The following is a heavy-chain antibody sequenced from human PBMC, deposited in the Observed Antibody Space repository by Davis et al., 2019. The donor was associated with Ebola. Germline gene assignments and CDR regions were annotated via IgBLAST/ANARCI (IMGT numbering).Heavy chain of an antibody. D-gene: IGHD6-13*01. Sequence: GESLKISCAASGFTFSSYSMNWVRQAPGKGLEWVSSISSSSYIYYADSVKGRFTISRDNAKNSLYLQMNSLRAEDTAVYYCARDSEQQLVLYYYYYMDVWGKGTTVTVSS. J-gene: IGHJ6*03. CDR2: ISSSSYI. CDR3: ARDSEQQLVLYYYYYMDV. V-gene: IGHV3-21*01. CDR1: GFTFSSYS.